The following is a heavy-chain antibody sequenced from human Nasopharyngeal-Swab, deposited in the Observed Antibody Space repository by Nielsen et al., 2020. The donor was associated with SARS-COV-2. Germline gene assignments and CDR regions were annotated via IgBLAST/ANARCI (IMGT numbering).Heavy chain of an antibody. V-gene: IGHV3-23*01. Sequence: GSLKISCAASGFTFSSYAMSWVRQAPGKGLEWVSGISGSGGSTYYADSVKGRFTISRDNSKNTLYLQMNSLRAEDTAVYYCAKAIAYYYDSSGYYYFDSWGQGTLVTVSS. J-gene: IGHJ4*02. CDR2: ISGSGGST. D-gene: IGHD3-22*01. CDR1: GFTFSSYA. CDR3: AKAIAYYYDSSGYYYFDS.